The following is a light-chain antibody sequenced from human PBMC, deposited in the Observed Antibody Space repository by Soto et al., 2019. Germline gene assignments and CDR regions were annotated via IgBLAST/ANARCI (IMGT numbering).Light chain of an antibody. J-gene: IGKJ5*01. CDR2: GAS. CDR1: QTVSSNF. Sequence: EIVLTQSPGTLSLSPGERATLSCRASQTVSSNFLAWYQQKSGQAPRLLISGASNRATGIPDRFSGSGSGTDFTLTISGLEPEDFAVYYCQQYGRSSITFGQGTRLEIK. V-gene: IGKV3-20*01. CDR3: QQYGRSSIT.